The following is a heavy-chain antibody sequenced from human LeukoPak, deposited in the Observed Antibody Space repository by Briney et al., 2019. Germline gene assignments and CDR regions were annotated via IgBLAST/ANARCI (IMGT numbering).Heavy chain of an antibody. Sequence: ASVKVSCKASGYTFTGYYMHWVRQAPGQGLEWMGWINPNSGGTNYAQKFQGRVNMTRDTSISTAYMELSRLRFDDTALYYCARDFGDIVVVPAAMSYWGQGTLVTVSS. CDR2: INPNSGGT. D-gene: IGHD2-2*01. V-gene: IGHV1-2*02. CDR1: GYTFTGYY. J-gene: IGHJ4*02. CDR3: ARDFGDIVVVPAAMSY.